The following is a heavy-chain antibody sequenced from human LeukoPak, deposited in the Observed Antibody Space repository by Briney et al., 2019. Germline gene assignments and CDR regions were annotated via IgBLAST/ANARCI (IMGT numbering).Heavy chain of an antibody. CDR1: GYTFAAHH. Sequence: GASVKVSCKASGYTFAAHHIHWVRQAPGQGLEWMGWILPDGRDTKYSQKFQDRMTLTTDTSTNTAYIELSRLKPDDTAVYYCSGRYGPGPVWGQGTLISASP. J-gene: IGHJ4*02. CDR2: ILPDGRDT. D-gene: IGHD3-10*01. V-gene: IGHV1-2*02. CDR3: SGRYGPGPV.